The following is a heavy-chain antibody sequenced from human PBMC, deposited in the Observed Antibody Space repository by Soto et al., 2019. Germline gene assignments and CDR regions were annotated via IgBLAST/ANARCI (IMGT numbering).Heavy chain of an antibody. CDR1: GFAVSSNY. D-gene: IGHD2-8*01. CDR2: IYSGGST. Sequence: GGSLRLSCAASGFAVSSNYMSWVRQAPGKGLEWVSVIYSGGSTYYADSVKGRFTISRDNSKNTLYLQMNSLRAEDTAVYYCARRYCTNGVCYVSDAFDIWGQGTMVTVSS. J-gene: IGHJ3*02. CDR3: ARRYCTNGVCYVSDAFDI. V-gene: IGHV3-66*01.